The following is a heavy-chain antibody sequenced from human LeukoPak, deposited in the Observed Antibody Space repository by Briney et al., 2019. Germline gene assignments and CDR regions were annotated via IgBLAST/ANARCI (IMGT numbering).Heavy chain of an antibody. Sequence: SETLSHTCTVSGDPLNSYYWSWIRQPPGKGLEWIGHIYYSGSTNYNPSLQSRVTISIDTSKYQFSLKLSSVTAADTAVYYCARTAYARFFDLWGRGTLVTVSS. CDR1: GDPLNSYY. V-gene: IGHV4-59*01. CDR2: IYYSGST. CDR3: ARTAYARFFDL. J-gene: IGHJ2*01. D-gene: IGHD2-21*01.